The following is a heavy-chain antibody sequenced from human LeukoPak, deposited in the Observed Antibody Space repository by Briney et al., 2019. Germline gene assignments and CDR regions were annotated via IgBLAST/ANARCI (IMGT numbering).Heavy chain of an antibody. CDR3: ARVPYYYDSSGYETYYYYYGMDV. CDR1: GGTFSSYA. V-gene: IGHV1-69*13. D-gene: IGHD3-22*01. CDR2: IIPIFGTA. J-gene: IGHJ6*02. Sequence: ASVKVSCKASGGTFSSYAISWVRQAPGQGLEWMGGIIPIFGTANYAQKFQGRVTITADESTSTAYMELSSLRSEDTAVYYCARVPYYYDSSGYETYYYYYGMDVWDQGTTVTVSS.